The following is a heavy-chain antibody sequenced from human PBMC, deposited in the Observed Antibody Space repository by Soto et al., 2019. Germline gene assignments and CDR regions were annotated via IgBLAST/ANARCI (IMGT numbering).Heavy chain of an antibody. CDR1: GGSISSSSYY. J-gene: IGHJ4*02. V-gene: IGHV4-39*01. CDR2: IYYSGST. Sequence: QLQLQESGPGLVKPSETLSLTCTVSGGSISSSSYYWGWIRQPPGKGLEWIGSIYYSGSTYYNPSLKSRVTISVDTSKNQFSLKLSSVTAADTAVYYCASITAIVPHFDYWGQGTLVTVSS. CDR3: ASITAIVPHFDY. D-gene: IGHD5-18*01.